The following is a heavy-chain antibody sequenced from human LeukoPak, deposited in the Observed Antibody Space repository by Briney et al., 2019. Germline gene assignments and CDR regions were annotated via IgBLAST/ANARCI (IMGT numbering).Heavy chain of an antibody. D-gene: IGHD1-26*01. J-gene: IGHJ3*02. CDR3: AKDSGSYSRAFDI. V-gene: IGHV4-59*12. Sequence: SETLSLTCTVSGDSISSYYWSWIRQPPGKGLEWIGYIYYSGSTNYNPSLKSRVTISVDKSTNQFSLKLSSVTAADTAVYYCAKDSGSYSRAFDIWGQGTMVTVSS. CDR1: GDSISSYY. CDR2: IYYSGST.